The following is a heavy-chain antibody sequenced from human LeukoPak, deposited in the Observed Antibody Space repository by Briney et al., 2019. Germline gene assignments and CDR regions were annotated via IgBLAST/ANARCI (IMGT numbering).Heavy chain of an antibody. CDR3: AKDLTGGAGYYGMDV. D-gene: IGHD1-20*01. CDR1: GFTFDDYA. CDR2: ISWNSGSI. V-gene: IGHV3-9*01. J-gene: IGHJ6*02. Sequence: GGSLRLSCAASGFTFDDYAMHWVRQAPGKGLEWVSGISWNSGSIGYADSVKGRFAISRDNAKNSLYLQMNSLRAEDTALYYCAKDLTGGAGYYGMDVWGQGTTVTVSS.